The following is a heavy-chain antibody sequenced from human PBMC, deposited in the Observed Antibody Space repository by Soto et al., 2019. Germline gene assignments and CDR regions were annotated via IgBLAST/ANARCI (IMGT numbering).Heavy chain of an antibody. CDR3: ARGGVSTRTFDD. V-gene: IGHV5-51*01. J-gene: IGHJ4*02. CDR1: GYNFAGYW. Sequence: ESLKISCKGSGYNFAGYWIAWGRQMPGKGLELMGIIYPSDSDTRYRPSFQGQVTISADKSISSAYLQWSSLRASDTAMYYCARGGVSTRTFDDWGQGTPFTVS. D-gene: IGHD1-1*01. CDR2: IYPSDSDT.